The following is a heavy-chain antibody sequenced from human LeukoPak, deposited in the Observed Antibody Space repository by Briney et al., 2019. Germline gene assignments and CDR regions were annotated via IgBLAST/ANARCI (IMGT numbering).Heavy chain of an antibody. Sequence: SQTLSLTCALSGESVSSNSAAWNWIRQSPSRGLEWLGRTYYRSKWYNDYAVSVKSRITINPDTSKNQFSLQLNSVTPEDTAVYYCARGPNEYCSSTSCYSGYDYWGQGTLVTVSS. CDR1: GESVSSNSAA. CDR3: ARGPNEYCSSTSCYSGYDY. J-gene: IGHJ4*02. D-gene: IGHD2-2*02. CDR2: TYYRSKWYN. V-gene: IGHV6-1*01.